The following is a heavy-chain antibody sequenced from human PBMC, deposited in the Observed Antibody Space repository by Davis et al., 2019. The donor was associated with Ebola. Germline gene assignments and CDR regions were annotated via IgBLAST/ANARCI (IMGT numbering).Heavy chain of an antibody. CDR3: AKNSGQHGGHHFGMDV. V-gene: IGHV3-30*18. CDR1: GFTFDSYG. D-gene: IGHD4-23*01. CDR2: ISHDGSEK. J-gene: IGHJ6*02. Sequence: PGGSLRLSCAASGFTFDSYGMQWVRQAPGKGLEWLALISHDGSEKYYSDSVKGRFTISRDIYKKTVYLQMNSLRVEDTAVYYCAKNSGQHGGHHFGMDVWGQGTTVTVSS.